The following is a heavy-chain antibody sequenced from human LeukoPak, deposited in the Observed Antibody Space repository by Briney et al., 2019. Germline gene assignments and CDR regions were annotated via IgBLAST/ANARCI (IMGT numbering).Heavy chain of an antibody. D-gene: IGHD6-13*01. CDR2: ISRSSTTI. V-gene: IGHV3-48*01. CDR3: ARVYTSSWYGDC. J-gene: IGHJ4*02. CDR1: GFTFNDYN. Sequence: GGSLRLSCAASGFTFNDYNMNWVRQAPGKGLEWISYISRSSTTIYYADSVKGRFTISRDDAKNSLYLQMSSLRAEDTAVYYCARVYTSSWYGDCWGQGTLVTVSS.